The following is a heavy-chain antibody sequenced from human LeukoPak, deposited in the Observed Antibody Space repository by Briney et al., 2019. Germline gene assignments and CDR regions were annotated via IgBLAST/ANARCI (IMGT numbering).Heavy chain of an antibody. Sequence: SVKVSCKASGGTFSSYAISWVRQAPGQGLEWMGRIIPILGIANYAQKFQGRVTITADKSTSTAYMELSSLRSEDTAVYYCARRGAIFEDYYWGQGTLVTVSS. CDR1: GGTFSSYA. CDR3: ARRGAIFEDYY. J-gene: IGHJ4*02. D-gene: IGHD1-26*01. V-gene: IGHV1-69*04. CDR2: IIPILGIA.